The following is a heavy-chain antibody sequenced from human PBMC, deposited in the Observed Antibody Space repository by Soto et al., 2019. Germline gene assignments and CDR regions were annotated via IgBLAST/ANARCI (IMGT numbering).Heavy chain of an antibody. V-gene: IGHV4-59*01. J-gene: IGHJ4*02. CDR3: ARDREGVAGFDY. Sequence: QVQLQESGPGLVKPSETLSLTCTVSGGSISSYYWSWIRQPPGKGLEWIGYIYYSGSTNYNPSLKSRVTISVDTSKNQFSLKLSSVTAADTAVYYFARDREGVAGFDYWGQGTLVTVSS. CDR2: IYYSGST. D-gene: IGHD6-19*01. CDR1: GGSISSYY.